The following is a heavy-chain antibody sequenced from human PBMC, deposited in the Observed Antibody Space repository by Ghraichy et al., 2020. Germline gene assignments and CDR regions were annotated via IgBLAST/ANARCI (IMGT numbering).Heavy chain of an antibody. CDR2: IYYSGST. CDR3: ARGHSNRYYGMDV. Sequence: ETLSLTCTVSDGSISSYYWSWIRQPPGKGLEWIGYIYYSGSTNYNPSLKSRVTISVDTSKNQFSLKLSSVTAADTAVYYCARGHSNRYYGMDVWGQGTTVTVSS. D-gene: IGHD4-11*01. CDR1: DGSISSYY. V-gene: IGHV4-59*01. J-gene: IGHJ6*02.